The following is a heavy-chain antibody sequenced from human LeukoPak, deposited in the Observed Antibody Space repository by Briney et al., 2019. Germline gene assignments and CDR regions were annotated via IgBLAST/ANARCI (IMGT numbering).Heavy chain of an antibody. V-gene: IGHV4-34*01. Sequence: PSETLSLTCAVYGGSFSGYYWSWIRQPPGKGLEWIGEINHSGSTNYNPSLKSRVTISVDTSKNQFSLKLSSVTAADTAVYYCARHERALLWFGELYWFDPWGQGTLVTVSS. D-gene: IGHD3-10*01. CDR2: INHSGST. J-gene: IGHJ5*02. CDR1: GGSFSGYY. CDR3: ARHERALLWFGELYWFDP.